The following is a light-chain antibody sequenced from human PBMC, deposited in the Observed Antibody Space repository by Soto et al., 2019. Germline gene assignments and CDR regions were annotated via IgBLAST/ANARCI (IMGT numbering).Light chain of an antibody. CDR2: GAS. CDR3: QQYHSSLRT. CDR1: QSVSSSY. Sequence: IVLTQSPGTLSLSPGERATLSCRASQSVSSSYLAWYQQKPGQAPRLLIYGASSRATGIPDRFSGSGSGTEFTLTISSLQPEDFAVYYCQQYHSSLRTFGQGTKVDI. V-gene: IGKV3-20*01. J-gene: IGKJ1*01.